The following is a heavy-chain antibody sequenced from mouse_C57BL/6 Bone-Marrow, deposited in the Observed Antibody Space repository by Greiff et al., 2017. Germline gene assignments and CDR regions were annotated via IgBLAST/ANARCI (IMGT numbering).Heavy chain of an antibody. CDR3: ESCCNDYDGYCDV. CDR2: IDPSGSYT. V-gene: IGHV1-69*01. CDR1: GYTFTSYW. D-gene: IGHD2-4*01. J-gene: IGHJ1*03. Sequence: VQLQQSGAELVRPGASVKLSCKASGYTFTSYWMHWVKQRPGQGLEWIGEIDPSGSYTNYNQKFKGKSTLTVDKSSSTAYMQLSSLTSEDSAVFYCESCCNDYDGYCDVWGTGTTVTVSS.